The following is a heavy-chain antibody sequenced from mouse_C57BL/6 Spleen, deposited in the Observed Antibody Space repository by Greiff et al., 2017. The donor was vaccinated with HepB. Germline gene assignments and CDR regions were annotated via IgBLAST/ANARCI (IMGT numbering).Heavy chain of an antibody. D-gene: IGHD2-4*01. CDR3: ARYVDYLYYFDY. CDR2: IYPSDSET. CDR1: GYTFTSYW. V-gene: IGHV1-61*01. Sequence: VQLQQPGAELVRPGSSVKLSCKASGYTFTSYWMDWVKQRPGQGLEWIGNIYPSDSETHYNQKFKDKATLTVDKSSSTAYMQLSSLTSEDSAVYYCARYVDYLYYFDYWGQGTTLTVSS. J-gene: IGHJ2*01.